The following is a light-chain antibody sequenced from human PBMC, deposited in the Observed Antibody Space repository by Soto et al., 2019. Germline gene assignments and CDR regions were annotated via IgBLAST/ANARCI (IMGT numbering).Light chain of an antibody. CDR2: EVT. Sequence: QSALTQPASVSGSSGQSITISCTGTSSDIGAYDYVSWYQQYPGRVPKLLIHEVTNRPSGVSDRFSGSKSGNTASLTISGLQTEDEADYYCSSHAGSSAFYVFGTGTKLTVL. CDR1: SSDIGAYDY. V-gene: IGLV2-14*01. J-gene: IGLJ1*01. CDR3: SSHAGSSAFYV.